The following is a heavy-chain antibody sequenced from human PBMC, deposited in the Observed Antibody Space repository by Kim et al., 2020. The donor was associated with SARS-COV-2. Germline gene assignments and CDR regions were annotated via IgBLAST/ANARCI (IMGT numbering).Heavy chain of an antibody. J-gene: IGHJ3*02. D-gene: IGHD3-22*01. Sequence: SETLSLTCTVSGGSISSGGYYWSWIRQHPGKGLEWIGYIYYSGSTYYNPSLKSRVTISVDTSKNQFSLKLSSVTAADTAVYYCARVLYDSSGYYRHRAWDDAFDIWGQGTMVTVSS. CDR3: ARVLYDSSGYYRHRAWDDAFDI. CDR1: GGSISSGGYY. CDR2: IYYSGST. V-gene: IGHV4-31*03.